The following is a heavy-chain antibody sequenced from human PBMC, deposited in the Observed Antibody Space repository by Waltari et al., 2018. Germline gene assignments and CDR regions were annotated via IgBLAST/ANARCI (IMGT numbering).Heavy chain of an antibody. V-gene: IGHV1-46*01. CDR1: GYTFTSYY. J-gene: IGHJ3*02. Sequence: QVQLVQSGAEVKKPGASVTVSCKASGYTFTSYYMHWVRQAPGQGLEWMGIINPSGGSTSYAQKFQGRVTMTRDTSTSTVYMELSSLRSEDTAVYYCARDYSPIFHPSRITYDAFDIWGQGTMVTVSS. D-gene: IGHD3-3*01. CDR2: INPSGGST. CDR3: ARDYSPIFHPSRITYDAFDI.